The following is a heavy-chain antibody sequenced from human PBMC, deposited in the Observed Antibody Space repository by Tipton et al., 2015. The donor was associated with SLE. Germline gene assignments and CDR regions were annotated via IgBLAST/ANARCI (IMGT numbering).Heavy chain of an antibody. CDR3: AKFRGAVVGQPYSFDY. D-gene: IGHD6-19*01. Sequence: SLRLSCAASGFTFSAYGLHWVRQAPGKGLEWVTFVHFNGNTKYYADSVKGRFTISRDNSKNTVYLQMESLRSEDTAIYYCAKFRGAVVGQPYSFDYWGQGTLVTVSS. CDR2: VHFNGNTK. V-gene: IGHV3-30*02. CDR1: GFTFSAYG. J-gene: IGHJ4*02.